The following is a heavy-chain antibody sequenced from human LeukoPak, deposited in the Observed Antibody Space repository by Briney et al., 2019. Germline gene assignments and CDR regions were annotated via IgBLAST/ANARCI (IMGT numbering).Heavy chain of an antibody. V-gene: IGHV3-74*01. J-gene: IGHJ4*02. D-gene: IGHD4-17*01. CDR2: INSDGSST. Sequence: GGSLRLSCAASGFTFSNYWMHWARQAPGKGLVWVSRINSDGSSTRYADSVKGRFTISRDNAKNTLYLQMNSLRAEDTAVYFCARVSGDYWAIDYWGQGTLVTVSS. CDR3: ARVSGDYWAIDY. CDR1: GFTFSNYW.